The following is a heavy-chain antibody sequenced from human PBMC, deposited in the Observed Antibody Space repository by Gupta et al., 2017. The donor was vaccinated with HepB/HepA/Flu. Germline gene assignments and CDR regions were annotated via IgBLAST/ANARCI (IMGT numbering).Heavy chain of an antibody. CDR2: IWSDGSNK. J-gene: IGHJ2*01. CDR3: VRVGGHYQSTTLWFFDL. D-gene: IGHD2/OR15-2a*01. Sequence: QVQLVESGGGVVQAGTSLRLSCAASGFTFSTYVMHWVRQAPGKGLEWVAVIWSDGSNKYYADSVKGRFTISRDNSNNALYLQMNNLRVEDTALYYCVRVGGHYQSTTLWFFDLWGRGTLVTVSS. V-gene: IGHV3-33*01. CDR1: GFTFSTYV.